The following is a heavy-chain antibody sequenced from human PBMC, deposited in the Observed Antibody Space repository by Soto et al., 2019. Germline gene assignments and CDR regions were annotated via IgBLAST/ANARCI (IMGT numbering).Heavy chain of an antibody. J-gene: IGHJ6*02. CDR2: ISGSAVST. Sequence: EVPLLESGGGLVQPGGSLRLSCAASGFTFSSYAMSWVRQAPGKGLEWVSGISGSAVSTYYADSVKGRFTISRDNSKNTLYLQMNFLRAEDTALYYCAKELAVAGNFYSYTTDVWGQGTTVTVSS. CDR1: GFTFSSYA. V-gene: IGHV3-23*01. D-gene: IGHD6-19*01. CDR3: AKELAVAGNFYSYTTDV.